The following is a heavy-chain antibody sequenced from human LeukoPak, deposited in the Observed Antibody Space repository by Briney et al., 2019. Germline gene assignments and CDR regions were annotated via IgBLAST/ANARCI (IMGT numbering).Heavy chain of an antibody. Sequence: PSETLSLTCTVSGGSISSYYWSWIRQPPGKGLEWIGYIYYSGSTNYNPPLKSRVTISVDTSKNQFSLKLSSVTAADTAVYYCARYGDYGVYFDYWGQGTLVTVSS. D-gene: IGHD4-17*01. CDR3: ARYGDYGVYFDY. J-gene: IGHJ4*02. CDR1: GGSISSYY. V-gene: IGHV4-59*01. CDR2: IYYSGST.